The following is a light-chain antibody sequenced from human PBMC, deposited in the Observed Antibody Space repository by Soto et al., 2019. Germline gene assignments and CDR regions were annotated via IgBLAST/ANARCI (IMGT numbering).Light chain of an antibody. CDR3: QQSHSRPFT. V-gene: IGKV1-39*01. CDR1: QTIDMA. J-gene: IGKJ3*01. Sequence: DVQMTQSPPSLSASVGDRVTITCRASQTIDMALNWYQQKPGKAPNLLIYDASNLQSGVPSRFSGRGSATDFTLTISSLKPDDFATSSCQQSHSRPFTFGPGTKVDIK. CDR2: DAS.